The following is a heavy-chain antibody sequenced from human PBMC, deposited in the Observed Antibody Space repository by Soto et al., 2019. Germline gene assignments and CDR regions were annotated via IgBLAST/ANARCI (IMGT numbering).Heavy chain of an antibody. V-gene: IGHV4-34*01. D-gene: IGHD1-26*01. Sequence: PSETLSLTCAVYGGSFSGYYWTWIRQAPGKGLEWIGEINHSGGTNYNSSLKSRVTISVDTSKNQFSLILYSVTAADTAVYYCARVSHDYYYGWFDPWGQGTPVTVSS. CDR2: INHSGGT. CDR3: ARVSHDYYYGWFDP. J-gene: IGHJ5*02. CDR1: GGSFSGYY.